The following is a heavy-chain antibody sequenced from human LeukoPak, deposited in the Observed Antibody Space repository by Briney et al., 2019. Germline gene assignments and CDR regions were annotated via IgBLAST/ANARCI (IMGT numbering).Heavy chain of an antibody. D-gene: IGHD2-2*01. Sequence: GGSLRLSCAASGFTFSNAWMSWVRQAPGKGLEWVGRIKSKTDGGTTDYAAPVKGRFTISRDDSKNTLYLQMNSLKTEDTAVYYCTTGLVATLGYCSSTICSTYYFDYWGQGTLVTVSS. J-gene: IGHJ4*02. CDR2: IKSKTDGGTT. V-gene: IGHV3-15*01. CDR1: GFTFSNAW. CDR3: TTGLVATLGYCSSTICSTYYFDY.